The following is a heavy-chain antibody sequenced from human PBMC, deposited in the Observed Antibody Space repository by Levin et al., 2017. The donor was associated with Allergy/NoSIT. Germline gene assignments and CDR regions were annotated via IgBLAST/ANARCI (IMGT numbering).Heavy chain of an antibody. V-gene: IGHV1-69*06. Sequence: ASVKVSCKASGGTFNSYAISWVRQAPGQGLEWMGGIIPIFGTANYAQKFQGRVTITADKSTSTAYMELSSLRSEDTAVYYCARAKQIAAADSWGQGTLVTVSS. D-gene: IGHD6-13*01. CDR3: ARAKQIAAADS. CDR2: IIPIFGTA. CDR1: GGTFNSYA. J-gene: IGHJ4*02.